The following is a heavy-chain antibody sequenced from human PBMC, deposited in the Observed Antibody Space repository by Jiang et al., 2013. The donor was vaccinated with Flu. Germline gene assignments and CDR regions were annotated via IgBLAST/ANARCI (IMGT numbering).Heavy chain of an antibody. V-gene: IGHV3-30*02. CDR1: GFTFNYYR. J-gene: IGHJ4*02. CDR3: ATLRGSSYDTYLADY. CDR2: LWHDGSNK. D-gene: IGHD3-16*01. Sequence: SGGGVVQPGGSLRLSCAASGFTFNYYRMHWVRQSPGKGLEWVASLWHDGSNKFYADSVRGRFTISRDNSRNKLYLEMNSLRPEDTAVYYCATLRGSSYDTYLADYWGQGTLVTVSS.